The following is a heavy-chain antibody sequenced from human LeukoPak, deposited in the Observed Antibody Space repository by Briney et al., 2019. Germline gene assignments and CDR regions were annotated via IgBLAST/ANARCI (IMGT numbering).Heavy chain of an antibody. CDR3: ARVEEYYDSSGYYLWQFDY. CDR1: GYTFTSYG. V-gene: IGHV1-18*01. Sequence: GASVKVSCKASGYTFTSYGISWVRQAPGQGLEWMGWISAYNGNTNYAQKLQGRVTMTTDTSTSTAYMELRSLRSDDTAVCYCARVEEYYDSSGYYLWQFDYWGQGTLVTVSS. D-gene: IGHD3-22*01. J-gene: IGHJ4*02. CDR2: ISAYNGNT.